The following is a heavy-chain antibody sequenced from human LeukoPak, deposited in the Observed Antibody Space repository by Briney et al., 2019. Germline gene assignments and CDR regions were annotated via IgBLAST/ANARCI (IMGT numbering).Heavy chain of an antibody. J-gene: IGHJ4*02. D-gene: IGHD3-16*01. CDR3: ARGPLTDGPFDY. CDR1: GGSFSGYY. V-gene: IGHV4-34*01. CDR2: INHSGST. Sequence: SETLSLTCAVYGGSFSGYYWSWIRQPTGKGLEWIGEINHSGSTNYNPSLKSRVTISVDTSKNQFSLKLSSVTAADTAVYYCARGPLTDGPFDYWGQGTLVTVSS.